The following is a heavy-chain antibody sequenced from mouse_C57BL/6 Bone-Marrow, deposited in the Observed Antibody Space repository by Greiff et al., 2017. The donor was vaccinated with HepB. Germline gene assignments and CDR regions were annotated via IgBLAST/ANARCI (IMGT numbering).Heavy chain of an antibody. Sequence: EVQRVESGTVLARPGASVKMSCKTSGYTFTSYWMHWVKQRPGQGLEWIGAIYPGNSDTSYNQKFKGKAKLTAVTSASTAYMELSSLTNEDSAVYYCTRVGDREGFFFAYWGQGTLVTVSA. CDR2: IYPGNSDT. D-gene: IGHD3-3*01. CDR3: TRVGDREGFFFAY. V-gene: IGHV1-5*01. J-gene: IGHJ3*01. CDR1: GYTFTSYW.